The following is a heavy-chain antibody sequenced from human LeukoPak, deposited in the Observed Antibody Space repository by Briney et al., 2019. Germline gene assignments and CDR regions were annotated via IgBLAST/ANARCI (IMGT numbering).Heavy chain of an antibody. CDR2: ISYDGSSK. CDR1: GFTFSTYA. CDR3: ARGDDSSGQVDY. Sequence: GGSLRLSCAASGFTFSTYAMHWVRQAPGKGLEWVAIISYDGSSKYYANSVKGRFTISRDNSKGTLYLQMNSLRPEDTAVYYCARGDDSSGQVDYWGQGTLATVSS. D-gene: IGHD3-22*01. J-gene: IGHJ4*02. V-gene: IGHV3-30-3*01.